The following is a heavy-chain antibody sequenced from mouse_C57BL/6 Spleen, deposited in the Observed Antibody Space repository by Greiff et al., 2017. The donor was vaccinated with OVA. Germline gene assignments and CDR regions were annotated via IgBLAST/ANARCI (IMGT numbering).Heavy chain of an antibody. D-gene: IGHD1-1*01. V-gene: IGHV1-59*01. Sequence: QVQLKQPGAELVRPGTSVKLSCKASGYTFTSYWMHWVKQRPGQGLEWIGVIDPSDSYTNYNQKFKGKATLTVDTSSSTAYMQLSSLTSEDSAVYYCARSIITTVVATWENGAWFAYWGQGTLVTVSA. CDR3: ARSIITTVVATWENGAWFAY. CDR1: GYTFTSYW. J-gene: IGHJ3*01. CDR2: IDPSDSYT.